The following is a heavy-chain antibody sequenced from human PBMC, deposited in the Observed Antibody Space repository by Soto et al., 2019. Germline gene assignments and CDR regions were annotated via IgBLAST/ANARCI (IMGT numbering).Heavy chain of an antibody. D-gene: IGHD3-3*01. CDR2: ISSSSSYI. CDR1: GFTFSSYS. CDR3: AKEKGIDCWSGLRV. Sequence: EVQLVESGGGLVKPGGSLRLSCAASGFTFSSYSMNWVRQAPGKGLEWVSSISSSSSYIYYADSVKGRFTISRDNAKNSLYLQMNSLRAEDTAVYYCAKEKGIDCWSGLRVWGKGTTVTVSS. V-gene: IGHV3-21*01. J-gene: IGHJ6*04.